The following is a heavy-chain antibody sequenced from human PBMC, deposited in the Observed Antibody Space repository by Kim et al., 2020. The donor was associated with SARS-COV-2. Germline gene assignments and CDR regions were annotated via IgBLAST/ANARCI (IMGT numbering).Heavy chain of an antibody. CDR3: ARDRGGHYYGSGDY. V-gene: IGHV1-69*04. J-gene: IGHJ4*02. Sequence: SVKVSCKASGGTFSSYAISWVRQAPGQGLEWMGRIIPILGIANYAQKFQGRVTITAEKSTSTAYMELSSLRSEDTAVYYCARDRGGHYYGSGDYWGQGTLVTVSS. CDR1: GGTFSSYA. CDR2: IIPILGIA. D-gene: IGHD3-10*01.